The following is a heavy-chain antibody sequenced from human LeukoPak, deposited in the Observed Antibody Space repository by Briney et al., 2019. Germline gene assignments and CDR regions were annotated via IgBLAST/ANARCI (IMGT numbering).Heavy chain of an antibody. J-gene: IGHJ3*02. V-gene: IGHV1-46*01. CDR2: INPGGGAT. CDR1: GYTFTFYF. CDR3: ARLSHDTFHI. Sequence: ASVKVSCKASGYTFTFYFLHWVRQAPGQGLEWMGGINPGGGATNFAQTFQGRVTMTRDTSTITVYMELSSLRSQDTVVYYCARLSHDTFHIWGQGTMVTVSS.